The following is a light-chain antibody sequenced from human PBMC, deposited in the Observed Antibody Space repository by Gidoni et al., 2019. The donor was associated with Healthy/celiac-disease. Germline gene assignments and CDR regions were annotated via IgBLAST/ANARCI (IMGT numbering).Light chain of an antibody. V-gene: IGKV4-1*01. CDR2: WAS. Sequence: DIVMTQSPDSLAVSLGERATINCKSSQSVLYSSNNKNYLAWYQQKPGQPPKLLMYWASTRESGVHDRFSGSGSGTDFTLTISSLQAEDGAVYYCQQYYSTLFTFGPGTKVDIK. CDR1: QSVLYSSNNKNY. J-gene: IGKJ3*01. CDR3: QQYYSTLFT.